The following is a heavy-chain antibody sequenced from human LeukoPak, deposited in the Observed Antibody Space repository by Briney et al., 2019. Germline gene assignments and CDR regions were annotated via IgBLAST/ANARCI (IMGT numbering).Heavy chain of an antibody. CDR2: IGTSGNTI. CDR3: ARDQWLDY. V-gene: IGHV3-48*01. D-gene: IGHD6-19*01. Sequence: GGSLRLSCAASGFTFSGYIMNWVRQAPGKGLEWVSFIGTSGNTIYYADSVKGRFTASRDNAKNSLYLQMNSLRAEDTAVYYCARDQWLDYWGQGTLVTVSS. CDR1: GFTFSGYI. J-gene: IGHJ4*02.